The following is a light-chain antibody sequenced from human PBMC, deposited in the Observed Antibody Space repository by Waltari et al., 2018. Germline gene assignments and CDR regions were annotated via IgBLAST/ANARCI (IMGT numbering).Light chain of an antibody. Sequence: DIQMTQSPSSLSASVGDRVAITCQASQDIDNYLNWYQQKPGRAPKLLSSDASNLEIGVPSRFSGSGSGTDFVFIISSLQPEDTATYYCQQHDSLPGTFGQGTRLDIK. CDR2: DAS. CDR3: QQHDSLPGT. CDR1: QDIDNY. J-gene: IGKJ2*02. V-gene: IGKV1-33*01.